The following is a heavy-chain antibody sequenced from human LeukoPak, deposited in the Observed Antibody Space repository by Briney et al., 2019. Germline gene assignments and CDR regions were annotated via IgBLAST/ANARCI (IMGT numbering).Heavy chain of an antibody. CDR2: IYHSGST. V-gene: IGHV4-38-2*02. CDR1: GYSISSGYY. J-gene: IGHJ4*02. D-gene: IGHD2-2*01. Sequence: SETLSLTCTVSGYSISSGYYWGWIRQPPGKGLEWIGSIYHSGSTYYNPSLKSRVTILVDTSKNQFSLKLSSVTAADTAVYYCARDPDIVVVLAAGWGQGTLVTVSS. CDR3: ARDPDIVVVLAAG.